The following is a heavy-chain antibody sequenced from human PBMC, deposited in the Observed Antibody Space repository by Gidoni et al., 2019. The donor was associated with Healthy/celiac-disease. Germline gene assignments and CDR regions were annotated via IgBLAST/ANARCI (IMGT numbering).Heavy chain of an antibody. J-gene: IGHJ6*02. CDR3: AKDDMRSSGWYSSSYYYYGMDV. V-gene: IGHV3-9*01. CDR1: GFHIDAYA. D-gene: IGHD6-19*01. Sequence: EVQLVESGGGLVLPGRSLRLSCAASGFHIDAYAMHWVRQATGKGLEWVSGISWNSGSIGYADSVKGRFTISRDNAKNSLYLQMNSLRAEDTALYYCAKDDMRSSGWYSSSYYYYGMDVWGQGTTVTVSS. CDR2: ISWNSGSI.